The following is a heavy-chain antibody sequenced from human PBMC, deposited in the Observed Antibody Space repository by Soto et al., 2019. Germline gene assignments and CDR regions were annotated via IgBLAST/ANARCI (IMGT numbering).Heavy chain of an antibody. V-gene: IGHV1-8*01. CDR2: MNPNSGNT. CDR3: ARSARYCSSTSCYTEYNWFDP. Sequence: WASVEVSCKASGYTFTSYDINWVRQATGQGLEWMGWMNPNSGNTGYAQKFQGRVTMTRNTSISTAYMELSSLRSEDTAVYYCARSARYCSSTSCYTEYNWFDPWGQGTLVTVSS. J-gene: IGHJ5*02. CDR1: GYTFTSYD. D-gene: IGHD2-2*02.